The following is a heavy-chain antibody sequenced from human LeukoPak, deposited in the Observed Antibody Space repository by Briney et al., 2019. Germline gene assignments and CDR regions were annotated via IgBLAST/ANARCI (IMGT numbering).Heavy chain of an antibody. V-gene: IGHV3-30*02. Sequence: TGGSLRLSCAASGFTFSSYGMHWVRQAPGKGLEWVAFIRYDGSNKYYADSVKGRFTISRDNSKNTLYLQMNSLRAEDTAAYYCAKCSVGFGQLCNWFDPWGQGTLVTVSS. CDR1: GFTFSSYG. J-gene: IGHJ5*02. CDR3: AKCSVGFGQLCNWFDP. D-gene: IGHD3-10*01. CDR2: IRYDGSNK.